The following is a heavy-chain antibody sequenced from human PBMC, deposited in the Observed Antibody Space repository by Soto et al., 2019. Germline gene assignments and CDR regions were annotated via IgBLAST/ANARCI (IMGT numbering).Heavy chain of an antibody. CDR3: ARARGARNFAY. CDR1: GGSISSGDYY. Sequence: QVQLQESGPGLVKPSQTLSLTCTVSGGSISSGDYYWSWIRQPQGKGLEWIGYIYYSGSTYYNPSLKSRVTISVDTSKNQFSLKLSSVTAADTALYYCARARGARNFAYWGQGTLVNVSS. CDR2: IYYSGST. D-gene: IGHD2-15*01. V-gene: IGHV4-30-4*01. J-gene: IGHJ4*02.